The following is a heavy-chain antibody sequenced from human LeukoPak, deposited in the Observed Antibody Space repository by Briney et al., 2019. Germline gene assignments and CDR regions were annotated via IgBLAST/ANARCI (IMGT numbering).Heavy chain of an antibody. CDR2: IYYSGTT. CDR3: ASGGSYHGY. V-gene: IGHV4-59*01. CDR1: VGSISGY. Sequence: SETLSLTCTVSVGSISGYWSWIRQPPGQGLEWIGYIYYSGTTNYNPSLRRRVTISVDTSKNQLSLKLRSVTAADTAVYYCASGGSYHGYWGQGTLVTVSS. D-gene: IGHD1-26*01. J-gene: IGHJ4*02.